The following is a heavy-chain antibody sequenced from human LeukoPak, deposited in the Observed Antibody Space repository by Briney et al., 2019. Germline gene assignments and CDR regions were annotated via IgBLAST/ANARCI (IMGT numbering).Heavy chain of an antibody. CDR1: GGSVSRYY. V-gene: IGHV4-59*02. J-gene: IGHJ1*01. D-gene: IGHD3-10*01. CDR3: ARGWSSNYGYFQH. Sequence: PSETLSLTCTVSGGSVSRYYWNWIRQPPGKGLEWIGYIYSSGSTNYNPSLKSRVTISVNTSKNQFSLRLSSVTAADTAMYYCARGWSSNYGYFQHGGQGTLVTVSS. CDR2: IYSSGST.